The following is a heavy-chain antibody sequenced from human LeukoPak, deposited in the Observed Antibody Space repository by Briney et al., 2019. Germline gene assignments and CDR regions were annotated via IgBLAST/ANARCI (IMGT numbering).Heavy chain of an antibody. V-gene: IGHV3-21*01. CDR2: ISSGSHYI. CDR3: ARFLAVAGTERLFDF. D-gene: IGHD6-19*01. CDR1: GLTFSTYR. Sequence: GGSLRLSCAASGLTFSTYRMSWVRQAPGKGLECVSSISSGSHYIYYADSVKGRFTISRDNAKNSLYLQMNSLRAEDTAVYYCARFLAVAGTERLFDFWGQGTLVTVSS. J-gene: IGHJ4*02.